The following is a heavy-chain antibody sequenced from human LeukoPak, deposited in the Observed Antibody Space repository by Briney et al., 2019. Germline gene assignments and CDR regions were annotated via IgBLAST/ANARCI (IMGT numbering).Heavy chain of an antibody. CDR1: GFTFSSYG. V-gene: IGHV3-30*18. D-gene: IGHD3-22*01. J-gene: IGHJ4*02. CDR3: AKDFRGYYDY. CDR2: ISYDGSNK. Sequence: GRSLRLSCAASGFTFSSYGMHWVRQAPGKGLEWVAVISYDGSNKYYADSVKGRFTISRDNSKNTLYLQMNSLRAEDTAVYYCAKDFRGYYDYWGQGTLVTVSS.